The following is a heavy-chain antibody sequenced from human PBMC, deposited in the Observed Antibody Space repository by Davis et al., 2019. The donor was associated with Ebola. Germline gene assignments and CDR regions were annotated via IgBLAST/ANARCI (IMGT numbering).Heavy chain of an antibody. Sequence: GESLKISCKASGYTFTKYRIGWVRQMPGKGLEWMGVIFPGDSDTRYSPSFQGQVTLSVDRSISTTYLQWSSLKASDTAMYYCARLGGSCGADCYSLWGQGTLVTVSS. CDR2: IFPGDSDT. D-gene: IGHD2-21*02. CDR3: ARLGGSCGADCYSL. V-gene: IGHV5-51*01. J-gene: IGHJ4*02. CDR1: GYTFTKYR.